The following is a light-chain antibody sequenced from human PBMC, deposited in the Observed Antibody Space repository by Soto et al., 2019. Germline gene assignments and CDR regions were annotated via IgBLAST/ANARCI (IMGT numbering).Light chain of an antibody. CDR1: QSISTW. CDR2: DAS. Sequence: DIQMTQSPSTLSASVGDRVTITCRASQSISTWLAWYQQKPGKAPKILIYDASDLESGVPSRFSGSGSGTEFTLTISSLQPDDFATYYCQQYYTYSQTFGQGTKVDIK. J-gene: IGKJ1*01. V-gene: IGKV1-5*01. CDR3: QQYYTYSQT.